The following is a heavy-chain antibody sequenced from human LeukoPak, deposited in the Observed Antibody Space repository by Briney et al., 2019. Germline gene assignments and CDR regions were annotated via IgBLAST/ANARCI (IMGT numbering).Heavy chain of an antibody. CDR3: ARESTSCNDY. CDR2: IRYDGSNK. J-gene: IGHJ4*02. V-gene: IGHV3-30*02. Sequence: GGSLRLSCAVSGFTFSSYGMHWVRQAPGKGLEWVAFIRYDGSNKYYADSVKGRFTISRDNSKNTLYLQMNSLRAEDTAVYYCARESTSCNDYWGQGTLVTVSS. CDR1: GFTFSSYG. D-gene: IGHD2-2*01.